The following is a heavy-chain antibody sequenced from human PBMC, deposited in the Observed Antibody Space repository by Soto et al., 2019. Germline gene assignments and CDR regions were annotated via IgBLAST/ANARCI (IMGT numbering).Heavy chain of an antibody. Sequence: ASVKVSCKVSGCTLTELSMHWVRQAPGKGLEWMGGFDPEDGETIYAQKFQGRVTMTEDTSTDTAYMELSSLRSEDTAVYYCATSCSGGSCYSYYYYGMDVWGQGTTVTVSS. CDR1: GCTLTELS. J-gene: IGHJ6*02. V-gene: IGHV1-24*01. D-gene: IGHD2-15*01. CDR3: ATSCSGGSCYSYYYYGMDV. CDR2: FDPEDGET.